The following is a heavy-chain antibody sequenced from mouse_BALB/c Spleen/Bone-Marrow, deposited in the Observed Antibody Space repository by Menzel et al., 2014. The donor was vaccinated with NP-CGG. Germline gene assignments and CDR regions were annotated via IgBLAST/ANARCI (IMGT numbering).Heavy chain of an antibody. Sequence: QVQLQQSGADLVRPGASVRLSCKASGYTFTSYRINWVKQRPGQGLEWIGNIYPSDSYTNYNQKFRDKATLTVDTSSSTAYMQLSSPTSEDSAVYYCTRQDYYGNSYWYFDVWGAGTTVTVSS. CDR3: TRQDYYGNSYWYFDV. V-gene: IGHV1-59*01. CDR1: GYTFTSYR. J-gene: IGHJ1*01. D-gene: IGHD1-1*01. CDR2: IYPSDSYT.